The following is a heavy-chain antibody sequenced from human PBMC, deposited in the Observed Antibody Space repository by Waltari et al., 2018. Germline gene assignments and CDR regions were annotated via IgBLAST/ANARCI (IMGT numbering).Heavy chain of an antibody. D-gene: IGHD2-2*01. Sequence: QVQLQQWGAGLLKPSETLSLTCAVYGGSFSGYYWSWIRQPPGKGLEWIGEINHGGSTNYNPSLRSRVTISVDTSKNQFSLKLSSVTAADTAVYYCATHEGGHPGCSSTSCYLWFDPWGQGTLVTVSS. CDR3: ATHEGGHPGCSSTSCYLWFDP. J-gene: IGHJ5*02. V-gene: IGHV4-34*01. CDR1: GGSFSGYY. CDR2: INHGGST.